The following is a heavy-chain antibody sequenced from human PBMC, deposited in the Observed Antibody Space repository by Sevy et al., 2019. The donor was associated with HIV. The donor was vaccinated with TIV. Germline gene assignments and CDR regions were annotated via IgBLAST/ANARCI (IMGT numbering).Heavy chain of an antibody. CDR1: GFIFNSYT. Sequence: GGSLRLSSAASGFIFNSYTMNWVRQAPGKGLEWVSSISGHGGSTYYADSVKGRFTISRDNFKNTLDLQMNSLRGEDTAVYYCAGGFWSGFDYWGHGTLVTVSS. J-gene: IGHJ4*01. V-gene: IGHV3-23*01. D-gene: IGHD3-3*01. CDR3: AGGFWSGFDY. CDR2: ISGHGGST.